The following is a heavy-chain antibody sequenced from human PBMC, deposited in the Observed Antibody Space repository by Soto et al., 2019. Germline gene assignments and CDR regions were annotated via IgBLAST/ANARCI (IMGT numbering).Heavy chain of an antibody. D-gene: IGHD5-18*01. J-gene: IGHJ4*02. CDR3: ARVAPKWIQLWSFDY. CDR1: GGSFSGYY. Sequence: KPSETLSLTCAVYGGSFSGYYWSWIRQPPGKGLEWIGEINHSGSTNYNPSLKSRVTISVDTSKNQFSLKLSSVTAADTAVYYCARVAPKWIQLWSFDYWGQGTLVTVSS. V-gene: IGHV4-34*01. CDR2: INHSGST.